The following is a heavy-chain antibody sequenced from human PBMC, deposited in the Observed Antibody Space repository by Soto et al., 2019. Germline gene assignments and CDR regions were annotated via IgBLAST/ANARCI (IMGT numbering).Heavy chain of an antibody. CDR2: IVVGSGNT. CDR1: GFTFTSSA. V-gene: IGHV1-58*01. Sequence: GASLQVTCKASGFTFTSSAVQWVRQARGQRLEWIGWIVVGSGNTNYAQKFQERVTITRGMSTSTAYMELSSLRSEDTAVYYCAAERTQLWLNLDAFDIWGQGTMVTVSS. J-gene: IGHJ3*02. CDR3: AAERTQLWLNLDAFDI. D-gene: IGHD5-18*01.